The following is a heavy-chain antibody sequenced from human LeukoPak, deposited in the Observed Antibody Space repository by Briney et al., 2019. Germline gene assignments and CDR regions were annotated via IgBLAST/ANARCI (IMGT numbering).Heavy chain of an antibody. CDR2: INHSGST. D-gene: IGHD6-13*01. J-gene: IGHJ5*02. CDR3: ARGLLGSSSWHGDWFDP. CDR1: GGSFSGYY. Sequence: TSETLSLTCAVYGGSFSGYYWSWIRQPPGKGLEWIGEINHSGSTNYNPSLKSRVTISVDTSKNQFSLKLSSVTAADTAVYYCARGLLGSSSWHGDWFDPWGQGTLATVSS. V-gene: IGHV4-34*01.